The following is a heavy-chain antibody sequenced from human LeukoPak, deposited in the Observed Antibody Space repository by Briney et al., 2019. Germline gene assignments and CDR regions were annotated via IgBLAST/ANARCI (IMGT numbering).Heavy chain of an antibody. CDR3: ASSGELHFDY. CDR2: ISYNGGYR. Sequence: PGGSLRLSCTASGFTFTTYGLHWVRQAPGKGLEWVAVISYNGGYRHYADSVKGRFTISRDDSKNTLYLQMNSLRAEDTAVYYCASSGELHFDYWGQGTLVTVSS. CDR1: GFTFTTYG. J-gene: IGHJ4*02. D-gene: IGHD1-26*01. V-gene: IGHV3-30*03.